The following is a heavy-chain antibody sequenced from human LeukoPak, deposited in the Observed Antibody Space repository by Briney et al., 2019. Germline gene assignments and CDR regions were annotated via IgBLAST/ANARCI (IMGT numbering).Heavy chain of an antibody. J-gene: IGHJ4*02. Sequence: ASVKISCKACGYTFTSYYMHWVRQVPGQGLEWMGIINPSGGSTSYAQKFQGRVTMTRDTSTSTVYMELSSLRSEDTAVYYCARDPGWGRDFDYWGQGTLVTVSS. CDR1: GYTFTSYY. CDR2: INPSGGST. V-gene: IGHV1-46*01. CDR3: ARDPGWGRDFDY. D-gene: IGHD3-16*01.